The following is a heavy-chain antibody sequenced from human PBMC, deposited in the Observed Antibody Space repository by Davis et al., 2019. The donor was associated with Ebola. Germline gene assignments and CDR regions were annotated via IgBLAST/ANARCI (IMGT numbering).Heavy chain of an antibody. Sequence: MPSETLSLTCTVSGGSISSSSYYWGWIRQPPGKGLEWIGEINHSGSTNYNPSLKSRVTISVDTSTNQFSLKLSSVTAADTAVYYCAREVKRQYCTDGVCFYYYYGMDVWGQGTTVTVSS. J-gene: IGHJ6*02. CDR2: INHSGST. CDR3: AREVKRQYCTDGVCFYYYYGMDV. CDR1: GGSISSSSYY. V-gene: IGHV4-39*07. D-gene: IGHD2-8*01.